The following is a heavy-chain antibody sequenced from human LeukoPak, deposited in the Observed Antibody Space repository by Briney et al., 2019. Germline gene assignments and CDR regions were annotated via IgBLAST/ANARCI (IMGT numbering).Heavy chain of an antibody. V-gene: IGHV3-30*03. Sequence: GRSLRLSCAASGFTFSSYGMHWVRQAPGKGLEWLAVISFGGTDAFYADSVKGRFTISRDNSKNTLYLQMNSLRAEDTAVYYCTSSAHDYGDYYYYGMDVWGQGTTVTVSS. CDR1: GFTFSSYG. CDR2: ISFGGTDA. CDR3: TSSAHDYGDYYYYGMDV. D-gene: IGHD4-17*01. J-gene: IGHJ6*02.